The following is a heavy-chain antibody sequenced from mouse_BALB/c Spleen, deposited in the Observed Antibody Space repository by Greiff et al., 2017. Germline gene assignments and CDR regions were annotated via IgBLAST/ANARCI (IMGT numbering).Heavy chain of an antibody. V-gene: IGHV1-9*01. D-gene: IGHD2-1*01. Sequence: QVQLQQSGAELMKPGASVKISCKATGYTFSSYWIEWVKQRPGHGLEWIGEILPGSGSTNYNEKFKGKATFTADTSSNTAYMQLSSLTSEDSAVYYCARGGGNHPCAYWGQGTLVTVSA. CDR1: GYTFSSYW. J-gene: IGHJ3*01. CDR2: ILPGSGST. CDR3: ARGGGNHPCAY.